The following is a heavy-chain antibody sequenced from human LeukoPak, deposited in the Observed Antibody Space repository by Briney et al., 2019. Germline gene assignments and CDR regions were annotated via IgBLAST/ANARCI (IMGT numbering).Heavy chain of an antibody. J-gene: IGHJ4*02. CDR3: ARVHSGSFWTFDY. CDR1: GGSISGGSYY. D-gene: IGHD1-26*01. V-gene: IGHV4-61*09. Sequence: SETLSLTCTVSGGSISGGSYYWNWIRQPAGKGLEWIGHIHTSGRTSYKSSLKSRVTISIDTSNNEFSLRLSSVTAADTAIYYCARVHSGSFWTFDYWGQGSLVTVSS. CDR2: IHTSGRT.